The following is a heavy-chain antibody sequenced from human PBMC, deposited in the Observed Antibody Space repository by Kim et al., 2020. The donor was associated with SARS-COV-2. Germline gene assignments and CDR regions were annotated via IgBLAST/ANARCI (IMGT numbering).Heavy chain of an antibody. CDR2: IKQDGSEK. CDR3: ARDQPSGVVVPANWFDP. D-gene: IGHD2-2*01. V-gene: IGHV3-7*01. CDR1: GFTFSSYW. J-gene: IGHJ5*02. Sequence: GGYLRLSCAASGFTFSSYWMSWVRQAPGKGLEWVANIKQDGSEKYYVDSVKGRFTISRDNAKNSLYLQMNSLRAEDTAVYYCARDQPSGVVVPANWFDPWGQGTLVTVS.